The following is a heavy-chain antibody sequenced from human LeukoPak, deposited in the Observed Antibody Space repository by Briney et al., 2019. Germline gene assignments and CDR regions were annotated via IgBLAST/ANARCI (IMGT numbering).Heavy chain of an antibody. D-gene: IGHD1-7*01. CDR1: GFTFSNYW. CDR2: IKQDGSEK. V-gene: IGHV3-7*01. Sequence: GGSLRLSCAASGFTFSNYWMTWVRQTPGKGLEWVSSIKQDGSEKYYVDSVKGRFTISRDKAQNSLYLQMNSLRDEDTAVYYCASRNYHGSPLTLDFWGQGTLVTVSS. CDR3: ASRNYHGSPLTLDF. J-gene: IGHJ4*02.